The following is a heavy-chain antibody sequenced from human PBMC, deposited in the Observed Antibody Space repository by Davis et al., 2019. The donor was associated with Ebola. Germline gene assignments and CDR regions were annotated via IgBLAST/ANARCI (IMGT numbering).Heavy chain of an antibody. CDR3: ASSGANYNSYYYVMTV. CDR1: GYTFTGYY. D-gene: IGHD4/OR15-4a*01. CDR2: INPNSGGT. Sequence: ASVKVSCKASGYTFTGYYIHWVRQAPGQGLEWMGWINPNSGGTNYAQKFQGRVTMTRDTSISTAYMELSRLRSDEPAVYYFASSGANYNSYYYVMTVWRQGTTVTVSS. J-gene: IGHJ6*02. V-gene: IGHV1-2*02.